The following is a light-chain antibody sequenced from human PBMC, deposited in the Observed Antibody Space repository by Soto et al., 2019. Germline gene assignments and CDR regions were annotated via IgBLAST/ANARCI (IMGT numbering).Light chain of an antibody. CDR1: QSVSSSY. CDR3: QQYHNLWT. J-gene: IGKJ1*01. Sequence: IVLTQSPGTLSLSPGERATLSCRASQSVSSSYLAWYQQKPGQAPRLLIYGASSRATGIPDRFSGSGSGTDFTLTISRLEPEDFALYYCQQYHNLWTFGQGTKVDI. CDR2: GAS. V-gene: IGKV3-20*01.